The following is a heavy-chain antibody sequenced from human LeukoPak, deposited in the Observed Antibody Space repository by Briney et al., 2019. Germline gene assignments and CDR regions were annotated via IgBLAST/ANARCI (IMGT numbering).Heavy chain of an antibody. CDR3: ARHPGITAAGTGFDI. CDR2: IYYSGRT. D-gene: IGHD6-13*01. Sequence: GSLRLSCAASGFTFSSYEFNWVRQAPGKGLEWIGSIYYSGRTYYNPSLKSRLTISVDTSKNQFSLKLNSVTAADTAVYYCARHPGITAAGTGFDIWGQGTMVTVSS. J-gene: IGHJ3*02. CDR1: GFTFSSYEFN. V-gene: IGHV4-39*01.